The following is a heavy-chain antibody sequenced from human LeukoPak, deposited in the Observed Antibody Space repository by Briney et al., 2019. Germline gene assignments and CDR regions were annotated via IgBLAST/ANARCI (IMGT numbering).Heavy chain of an antibody. CDR2: MNPNSGST. CDR3: ARGLKDIVVVVAAISDAFDI. V-gene: IGHV1-8*03. J-gene: IGHJ3*02. Sequence: GASVKVSCKASGYTFTSYDINWVRQATGQGLEWMGWMNPNSGSTGYAQKFQGRVTITRNTSISTAYMELSSLRSEDTAVYYCARGLKDIVVVVAAISDAFDIWGQGTMVTVSS. CDR1: GYTFTSYD. D-gene: IGHD2-15*01.